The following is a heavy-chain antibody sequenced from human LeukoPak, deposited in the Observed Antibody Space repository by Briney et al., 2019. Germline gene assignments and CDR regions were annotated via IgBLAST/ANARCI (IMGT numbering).Heavy chain of an antibody. CDR1: GYPLTLHG. Sequence: ASVKVSCKASGYPLTLHGFPWIRKPPGQGLDWRGWISCYNGDTIYAQRFQGRVTLTTEKSTSTVYMELRSLTSDDTAVYYCARDPSNTSGWYQYFDAWGRGTLVSVSS. D-gene: IGHD6-19*01. CDR2: ISCYNGDT. CDR3: ARDPSNTSGWYQYFDA. J-gene: IGHJ2*01. V-gene: IGHV1-18*01.